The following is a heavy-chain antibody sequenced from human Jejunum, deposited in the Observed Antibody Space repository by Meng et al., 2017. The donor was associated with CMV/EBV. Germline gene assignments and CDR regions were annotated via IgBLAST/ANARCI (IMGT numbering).Heavy chain of an antibody. D-gene: IGHD6-13*01. V-gene: IGHV3-23*01. CDR3: AKGRGATAAASNY. CDR1: GFTFSSYA. CDR2: IGGSGDSP. J-gene: IGHJ4*02. Sequence: SGFTFSSYAMSWVRQAPGRGLEWVSVIGGSGDSPYYADSVKGRFTISRDNSKNTLYLQMNSLRAEDTAVYYCAKGRGATAAASNYWGQGALVTVSS.